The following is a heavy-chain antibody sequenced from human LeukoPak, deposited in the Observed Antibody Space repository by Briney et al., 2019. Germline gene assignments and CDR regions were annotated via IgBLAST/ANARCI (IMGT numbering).Heavy chain of an antibody. V-gene: IGHV3-43*02. J-gene: IGHJ2*01. D-gene: IGHD7-27*01. CDR3: AKDMVWGWFFDL. CDR2: TSGDGGTT. CDR1: GFKFADYA. Sequence: GGSLRLSCAASGFKFADYAMHWVRQIPGGGLEWVSLTSGDGGTTYFADSVKGRFTISRDNSKNSLYLQLNSLRTEDTAFYYCAKDMVWGWFFDLWGRGTLATVSS.